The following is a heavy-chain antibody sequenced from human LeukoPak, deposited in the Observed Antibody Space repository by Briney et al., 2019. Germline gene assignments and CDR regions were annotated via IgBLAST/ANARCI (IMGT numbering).Heavy chain of an antibody. D-gene: IGHD6-25*01. J-gene: IGHJ5*02. V-gene: IGHV4-39*07. CDR2: IFYSGNT. Sequence: PSETLSLTCTVSGGSIISDDFYWGWIRQPPGKGLEWIGSIFYSGNTYYNSSLKSRVTISVDKSKNQFSLILTSVTAADTAVYYCARDCCGYRSWFAPWSQGTLVIVSS. CDR1: GGSIISDDFY. CDR3: ARDCCGYRSWFAP.